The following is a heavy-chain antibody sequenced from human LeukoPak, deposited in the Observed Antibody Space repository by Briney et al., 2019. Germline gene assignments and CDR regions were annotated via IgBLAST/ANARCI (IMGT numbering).Heavy chain of an antibody. D-gene: IGHD6-13*01. CDR3: AREAGCIISWHDT. V-gene: IGHV5-51*01. J-gene: IGHJ5*02. CDR1: VYSFRSNW. Sequence: GESLKISSKCSVYSFRSNWCWWWRQMPGKGLEWMGIIYPGDSDTRYSPSFQGQVTISADKSISTAYLQWSSLKASDTAMYFWAREAGCIISWHDTRGQGTLVTVSS. CDR2: IYPGDSDT.